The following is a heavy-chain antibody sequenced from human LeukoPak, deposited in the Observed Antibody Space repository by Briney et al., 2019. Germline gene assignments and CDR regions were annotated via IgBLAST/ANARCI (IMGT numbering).Heavy chain of an antibody. CDR3: ASYGSGSYAFDY. D-gene: IGHD3-10*01. CDR1: GGSFSGYY. J-gene: IGHJ4*02. Sequence: SETLSLTCAVYGGSFSGYYWSWIRQPPGKGLEWIGEINHSGSTNYNRSLKSRVTISVETSKNQFSLKLSSVTAADTAVYYCASYGSGSYAFDYWGQGTLVTVSS. V-gene: IGHV4-34*01. CDR2: INHSGST.